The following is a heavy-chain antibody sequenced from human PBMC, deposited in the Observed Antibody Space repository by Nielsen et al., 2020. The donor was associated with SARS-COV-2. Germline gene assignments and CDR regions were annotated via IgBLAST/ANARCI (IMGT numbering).Heavy chain of an antibody. CDR2: IWYDGSNK. D-gene: IGHD1-26*01. Sequence: GGSLRLSCAASGFTFSSYGMHWVRQAPGKGLEWAAVIWYDGSNKYYADSVKGRFTISRDNSKNTLYLQMNSLRAEDTAVYYCAREIVGATKDYWGQGTLVTVSS. CDR1: GFTFSSYG. J-gene: IGHJ4*02. CDR3: AREIVGATKDY. V-gene: IGHV3-33*01.